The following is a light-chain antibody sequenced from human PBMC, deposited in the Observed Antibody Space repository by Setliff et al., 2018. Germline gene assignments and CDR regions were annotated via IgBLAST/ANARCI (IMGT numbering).Light chain of an antibody. V-gene: IGLV1-44*01. CDR3: AVWDDNLNGPV. CDR2: XXN. J-gene: IGLJ2*01. CDR1: SSNIGSNT. Sequence: QSVLTQPPSASGTPGQRVTISCSGSSSNIGSNTVXXXXXXXXXXXXXLIXXXNQRHSGVPDRFSGSKSGASASLAISGLQSGDEADYYCAVWDDNLNGPVFGGGTKVTVL.